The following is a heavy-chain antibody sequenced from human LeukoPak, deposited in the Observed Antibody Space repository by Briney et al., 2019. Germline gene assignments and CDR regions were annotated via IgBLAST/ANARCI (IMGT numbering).Heavy chain of an antibody. CDR2: INPNSGGT. Sequence: ASVKVSCKASGYTFTGYYMHWVRQAPGQGLEWMGRINPNSGGTNYAQKFQGRVTMTRDTSISTAYMELSRLRSDDTAVYYCARGPKYCSSTSCSKQNWFDPWGQGTLVTVSS. V-gene: IGHV1-2*06. D-gene: IGHD2-2*01. CDR1: GYTFTGYY. J-gene: IGHJ5*02. CDR3: ARGPKYCSSTSCSKQNWFDP.